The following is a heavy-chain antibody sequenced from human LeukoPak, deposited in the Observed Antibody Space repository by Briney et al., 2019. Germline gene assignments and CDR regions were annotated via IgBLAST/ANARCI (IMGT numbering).Heavy chain of an antibody. V-gene: IGHV3-74*01. CDR3: ARGSGSYLGPPDY. J-gene: IGHJ4*02. D-gene: IGHD3-10*01. CDR2: INSDGSST. Sequence: GESLRLSCAASGFSFSTYWMSWVRQAPGKGLVWVSRINSDGSSTSYADSVKGRFTISRDNAKNTLYLQMNSLRAEDTAVYYCARGSGSYLGPPDYWGQGTLVTVSS. CDR1: GFSFSTYW.